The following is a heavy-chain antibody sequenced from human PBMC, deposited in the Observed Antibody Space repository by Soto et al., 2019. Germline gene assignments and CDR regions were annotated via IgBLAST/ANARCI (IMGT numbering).Heavy chain of an antibody. Sequence: EVQLLESGGGLVQPGGSLRLACAASGFTVSSYAMSWVRQAPGKGLEWASVISGSGSTYSADSVKGRFTISRDSSKNTVYQQMNNRRAEDTAVYYCAKALRFTFTTGYYMDVWDRGTTVTVSS. V-gene: IGHV3-23*01. D-gene: IGHD3-16*01. CDR3: AKALRFTFTTGYYMDV. CDR1: GFTVSSYA. CDR2: ISGSGST. J-gene: IGHJ6*03.